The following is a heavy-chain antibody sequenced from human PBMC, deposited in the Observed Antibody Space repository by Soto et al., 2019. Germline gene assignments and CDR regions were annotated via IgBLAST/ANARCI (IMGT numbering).Heavy chain of an antibody. J-gene: IGHJ4*02. CDR1: GFTFSSYA. CDR3: AKVFYYYDSSGYYYFDY. Sequence: GGSLRLSCAASGFTFSSYAVSWVRHAPGKAPEWISSIRGSGSTIYYADSVKGRFTIPRDNSKNTLYLQMSSLRAEDTAVYYCAKVFYYYDSSGYYYFDYWGQGTLVTISS. D-gene: IGHD3-22*01. CDR2: IRGSGSTI. V-gene: IGHV3-23*01.